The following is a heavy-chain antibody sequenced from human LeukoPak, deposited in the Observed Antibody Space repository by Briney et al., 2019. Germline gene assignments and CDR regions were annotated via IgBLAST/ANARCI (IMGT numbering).Heavy chain of an antibody. CDR2: IWYDGSQR. D-gene: IGHD3-22*01. Sequence: GGSLRLPCAASGFSFSKYGLHWVRQAPGKGLQWVAMIWYDGSQRYYVDSVKGRFTISRDSSKNTMFLQMNSLTDEDTAVYYCAIENFDSGGPGSGSPAFDIWGQGTMVSVSS. V-gene: IGHV3-30*02. CDR1: GFSFSKYG. J-gene: IGHJ3*02. CDR3: AIENFDSGGPGSGSPAFDI.